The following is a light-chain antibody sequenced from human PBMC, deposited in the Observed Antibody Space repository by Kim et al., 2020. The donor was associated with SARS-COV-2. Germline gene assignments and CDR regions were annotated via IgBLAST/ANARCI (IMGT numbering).Light chain of an antibody. V-gene: IGKV1-39*01. CDR1: QNIRTY. J-gene: IGKJ4*01. CDR3: QQRNTYPLT. Sequence: ASVGDRVTITCRASQNIRTYLNWYQQKPGKAPKVLIYAVSSLQSGDTSRFSGSGSGTDFTLTISSVQPEDFATYYCQQRNTYPLTFGGGTKVDIK. CDR2: AVS.